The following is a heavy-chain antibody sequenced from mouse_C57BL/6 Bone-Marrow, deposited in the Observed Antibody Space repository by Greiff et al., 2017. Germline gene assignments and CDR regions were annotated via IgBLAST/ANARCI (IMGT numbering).Heavy chain of an antibody. V-gene: IGHV1-19*01. CDR2: INPYNGGT. CDR3: ARYELLQYYYAMDY. D-gene: IGHD2-12*01. J-gene: IGHJ4*01. CDR1: GYTFTDYY. Sequence: VQLQQSGPVLVKPGASVKMSCKASGYTFTDYYMNWVKQSHGKSLEWIGVINPYNGGTSYNQKFKGKATLTVDKSSSTAYMELNSLTSEDSAVYYCARYELLQYYYAMDYWGQGTSVTVSS.